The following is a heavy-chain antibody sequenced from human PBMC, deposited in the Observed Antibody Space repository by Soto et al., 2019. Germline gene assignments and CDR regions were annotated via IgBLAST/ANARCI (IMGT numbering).Heavy chain of an antibody. J-gene: IGHJ5*02. D-gene: IGHD5-18*01. CDR2: INHSGST. CDR1: GGSFSGYY. V-gene: IGHV4-34*01. Sequence: PSETLSLACAVYGGSFSGYYWSWIRQPPGKGLEWIGEINHSGSTNYNRSLKSRVTISVDTSKNQFSLKLSSVTAADTAVYYCARGGYSYGYANWFDPWGQGTLVTVSS. CDR3: ARGGYSYGYANWFDP.